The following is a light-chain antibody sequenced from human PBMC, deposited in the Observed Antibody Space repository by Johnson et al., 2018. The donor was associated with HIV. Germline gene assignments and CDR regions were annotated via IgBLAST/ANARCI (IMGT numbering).Light chain of an antibody. J-gene: IGLJ1*01. CDR3: GTWDSSLSAV. Sequence: QSVLTQPPSVSAAPGQKVTISCSTNSSNFGNNDVSWYQQLPGTAPKVLIYDNNKRPSGIPDRFSGSKSGTSATLGITGLQTGDEADYYCGTWDSSLSAVFGTGTKVTVL. CDR2: DNN. V-gene: IGLV1-51*01. CDR1: SSNFGNND.